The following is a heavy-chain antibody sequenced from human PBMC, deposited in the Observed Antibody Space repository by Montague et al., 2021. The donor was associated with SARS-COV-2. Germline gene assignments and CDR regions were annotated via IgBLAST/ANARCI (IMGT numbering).Heavy chain of an antibody. J-gene: IGHJ6*02. CDR2: IYYSGST. CDR3: ARDLAGYYGSGSYGGMDV. Sequence: SETLSLTCTFSGGSISTIVNFWGWIRQPPGKGLEWIGSIYYSGSTYYNPSLKSRVTISVDTSKNQFSLKLSSVTAADTAVYYCARDLAGYYGSGSYGGMDVWGQGTTVTVSS. D-gene: IGHD3-10*01. CDR1: GGSISTIVNF. V-gene: IGHV4-39*07.